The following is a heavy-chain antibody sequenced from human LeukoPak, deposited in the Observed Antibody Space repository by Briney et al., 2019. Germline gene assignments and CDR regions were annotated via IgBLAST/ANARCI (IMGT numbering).Heavy chain of an antibody. CDR3: ARGSSRSGSYYVIYYYYYMDV. D-gene: IGHD1-26*01. CDR1: GYTFTSYD. Sequence: ASVKVSCKASGYTFTSYDINWVRQATGQGLEWVGWMNPNSGNTGYAQKFQGRVTITRNTSISTAYMELSSLRSEDTAVYYCARGSSRSGSYYVIYYYYYMDVWGKGTTVTVSS. V-gene: IGHV1-8*03. CDR2: MNPNSGNT. J-gene: IGHJ6*03.